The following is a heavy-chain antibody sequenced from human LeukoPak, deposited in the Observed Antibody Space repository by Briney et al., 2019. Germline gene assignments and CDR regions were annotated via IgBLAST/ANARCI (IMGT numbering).Heavy chain of an antibody. CDR2: IYYSGST. J-gene: IGHJ4*02. D-gene: IGHD2-2*01. CDR3: ARDRDLEVDFDY. V-gene: IGHV4-59*12. CDR1: GGSISSYY. Sequence: SETLSLTCTVSGGSISSYYWSWIRQPPGKGLEWIGYIYYSGSTNYNPSLKSRVTISVDTSKNQFSLKLSSVTAADTAVYYCARDRDLEVDFDYWGQGTLVTVSS.